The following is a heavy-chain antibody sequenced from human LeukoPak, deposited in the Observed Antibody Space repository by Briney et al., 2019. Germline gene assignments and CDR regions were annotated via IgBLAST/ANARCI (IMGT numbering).Heavy chain of an antibody. CDR2: INWNGGST. V-gene: IGHV3-20*04. D-gene: IGHD5-24*01. CDR3: AKVQEMDTILPPFHY. CDR1: GFTFDDYG. J-gene: IGHJ4*02. Sequence: GGSLRLSCAASGFTFDDYGMSWVRQAPGKGLEWVSGINWNGGSTGYADSVKGRFTISRDNAKNTLYLQVNSLRAADTAIYYCAKVQEMDTILPPFHYWGQGTLVTVSS.